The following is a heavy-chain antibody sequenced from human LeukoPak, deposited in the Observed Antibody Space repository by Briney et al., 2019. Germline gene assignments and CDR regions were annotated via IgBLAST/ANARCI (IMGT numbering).Heavy chain of an antibody. CDR2: VKQDGSQA. D-gene: IGHD6-6*01. CDR3: SNGIYDSSY. CDR1: GFTFTRYW. V-gene: IGHV3-7*01. J-gene: IGHJ4*02. Sequence: GGSLRLSCATSGFTFTRYWMAWIRQSPGKGLEWVANVKQDGSQAYYLESVEGRFTISRDNAKTSLYLHMNNLRAEDTAAYYCSNGIYDSSYWGQGTLVTVSS.